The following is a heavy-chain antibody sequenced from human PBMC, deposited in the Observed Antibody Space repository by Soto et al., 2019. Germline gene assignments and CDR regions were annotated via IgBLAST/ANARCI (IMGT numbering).Heavy chain of an antibody. CDR3: TTGSVEGV. V-gene: IGHV3-15*07. CDR1: GLTISNAW. CDR2: IKTNTEGGTT. D-gene: IGHD2-15*01. J-gene: IGHJ6*02. Sequence: EVQLVESGGGFIYPGGSLRLSCAASGLTISNAWMNWVRQAPGKGLEWVGRIKTNTEGGTTDYAAAVKGRFTVSRDDSKNTLYLQMNSLKIEDTAVYYCTTGSVEGVWRQGTTVTVSS.